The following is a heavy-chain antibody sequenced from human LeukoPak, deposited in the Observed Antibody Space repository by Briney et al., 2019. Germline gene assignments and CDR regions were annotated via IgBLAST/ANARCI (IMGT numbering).Heavy chain of an antibody. CDR2: ISGSGGST. V-gene: IGHV3-23*01. CDR1: GFTFSSYA. D-gene: IGHD3-9*01. Sequence: GGSLRLSCAASGFTFSSYAMSWVRQAPGKGLEWVSAISGSGGSTYYADSVKGRFTISRDNSKNTLYLQMNSLRAEDMAVYYCAKGNVLRYFDWFETFDYWGQGTLVTVSS. J-gene: IGHJ4*02. CDR3: AKGNVLRYFDWFETFDY.